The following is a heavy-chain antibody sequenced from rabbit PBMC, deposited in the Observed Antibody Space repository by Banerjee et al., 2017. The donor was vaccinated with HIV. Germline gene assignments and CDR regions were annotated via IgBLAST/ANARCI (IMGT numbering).Heavy chain of an antibody. Sequence: QEQLEESGGDLVKPEGSLTITCTASGFSFSNKYVMCWVRQAPGKGLESVACIITSSGSTWYASWVNGRFTISKTSSTTVTLQMTSLTAADTATYFCARGDVGYAGWGYAPMDLWGPGTLVTVS. D-gene: IGHD4-2*01. V-gene: IGHV1S45*01. CDR2: IITSSGST. CDR1: GFSFSNKYV. CDR3: ARGDVGYAGWGYAPMDL. J-gene: IGHJ6*01.